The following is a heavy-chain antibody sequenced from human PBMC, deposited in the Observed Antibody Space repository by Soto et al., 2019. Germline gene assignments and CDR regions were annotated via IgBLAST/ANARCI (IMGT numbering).Heavy chain of an antibody. CDR1: GGTFSSYA. Sequence: QVQLVQSGAEVKKPGSSVKVSCKASGGTFSSYAISWVRQAPGQGLEWMGGIIPIFGTANYAQKFQGRVTITADESTSTAYMELSSLRSEDTAVYYCASNHYCGGDCYSSFDYWGQGTLVTVSS. CDR2: IIPIFGTA. V-gene: IGHV1-69*01. CDR3: ASNHYCGGDCYSSFDY. J-gene: IGHJ4*02. D-gene: IGHD2-21*02.